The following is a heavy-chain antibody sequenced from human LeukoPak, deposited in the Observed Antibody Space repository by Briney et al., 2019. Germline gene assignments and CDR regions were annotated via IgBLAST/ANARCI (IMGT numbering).Heavy chain of an antibody. CDR1: GYTFTSYY. Sequence: ASVKVSCKASGYTFTSYYMRWVRQAPGQGLEWMGRINPNSGGTNYAQKFQGRVTMTRDTSISTAYLELSRLTSDDTAVYYCASRWSIAVAGTGEDFDYWGQGTLVTVSS. CDR3: ASRWSIAVAGTGEDFDY. CDR2: INPNSGGT. D-gene: IGHD6-19*01. V-gene: IGHV1-2*06. J-gene: IGHJ4*02.